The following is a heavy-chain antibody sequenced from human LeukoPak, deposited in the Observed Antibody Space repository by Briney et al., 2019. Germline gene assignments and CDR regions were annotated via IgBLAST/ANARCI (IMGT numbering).Heavy chain of an antibody. J-gene: IGHJ4*02. CDR2: IKQDGSEK. V-gene: IGHV3-7*01. CDR3: ARDIVVVTAILDY. CDR1: GFTFSSYW. Sequence: GGSLRLSCAASGFTFSSYWMSWVRQAPGKGLEWVANIKQDGSEKYYVDSVKGRFTISRDNSKNSLYLQMNSLRAEDTAVYYCARDIVVVTAILDYWGQGTLVTVSS. D-gene: IGHD2-21*02.